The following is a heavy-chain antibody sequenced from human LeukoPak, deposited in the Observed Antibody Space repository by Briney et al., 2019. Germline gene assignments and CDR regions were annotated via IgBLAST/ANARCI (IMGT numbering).Heavy chain of an antibody. CDR3: AGEPRELQYYYYMDV. V-gene: IGHV4-61*02. J-gene: IGHJ6*03. CDR1: GGSISSGSYY. Sequence: TSETLSLTCTVSGGSISSGSYYWSWIRQPAGKGLEWIGRIYTSGSTNYNPSLKSRVTISVDTSKNQFSLKLRFVTAADTAVYYCAGEPRELQYYYYMDVWGKGTTVTVSS. D-gene: IGHD1-7*01. CDR2: IYTSGST.